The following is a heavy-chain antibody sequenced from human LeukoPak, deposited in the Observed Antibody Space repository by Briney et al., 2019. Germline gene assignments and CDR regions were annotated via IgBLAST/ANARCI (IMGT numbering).Heavy chain of an antibody. Sequence: CVSVIYSGCSTYYADSVKGRFTISRDNSKNTLYLQITSLRVEDTAVYYCAREECVTANDGYWGQATLVTVSS. J-gene: IGHJ4*02. V-gene: IGHV3-53*05. D-gene: IGHD1-1*01. CDR2: IYSGCST. CDR3: AREECVTANDGY.